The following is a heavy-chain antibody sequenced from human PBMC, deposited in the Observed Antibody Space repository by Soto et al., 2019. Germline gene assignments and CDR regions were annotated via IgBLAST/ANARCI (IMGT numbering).Heavy chain of an antibody. J-gene: IGHJ5*02. D-gene: IGHD3-22*01. Sequence: ASVNVSCKASGYTFTSYGISWVRQAPGQGLEWMGWISTYNGNTNYAQKLQGRVTMTTDTSTSTAYMELRSLRSDDTAVYYCARAYYYDSSGYQPTDPWGQGTLVTVSS. CDR1: GYTFTSYG. CDR3: ARAYYYDSSGYQPTDP. V-gene: IGHV1-18*01. CDR2: ISTYNGNT.